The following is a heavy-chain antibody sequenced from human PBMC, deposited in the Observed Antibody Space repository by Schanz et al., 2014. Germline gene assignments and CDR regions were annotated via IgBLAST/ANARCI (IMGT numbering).Heavy chain of an antibody. CDR1: GFTFTDHA. J-gene: IGHJ6*02. CDR2: VSGGGGST. Sequence: EVQLLASGGGLVQPGGSLRLTCLTSGFTFTDHAMSWVRQAPGKGLEWVAAVSGGGGSTYYADSVKGRFTISRDNSKNTMYLQMNSLRAEDTAVYYCAKDPYGMDVWGQGTTVTVSS. CDR3: AKDPYGMDV. V-gene: IGHV3-23*01.